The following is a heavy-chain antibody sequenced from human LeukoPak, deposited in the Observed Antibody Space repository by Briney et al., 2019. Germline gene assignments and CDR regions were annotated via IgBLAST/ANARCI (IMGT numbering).Heavy chain of an antibody. D-gene: IGHD3-3*01. CDR2: IKSKANSYAT. J-gene: IGHJ6*03. CDR3: TSEPITIFGVAMDV. CDR1: GITFSGSS. Sequence: GGSLRVSCAASGITFSGSSMHWVRQASGKGLEWVGRIKSKANSYATAYAAWVKGRLTISRDDSKNTAYLQMNSLKTEDTAVYYCTSEPITIFGVAMDVWGKGTTVTVSS. V-gene: IGHV3-73*01.